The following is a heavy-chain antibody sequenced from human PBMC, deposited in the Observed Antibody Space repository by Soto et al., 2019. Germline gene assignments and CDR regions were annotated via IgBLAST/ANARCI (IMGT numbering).Heavy chain of an antibody. CDR3: ARVDRQQLGY. Sequence: PSETLSLTCAVSGYSISSGYYWGWIRQPPGKGLEWIGSIYHSGSTYYNPSLKSRVTISVDTSKNQFSLKLSSVTAADTAVYYCARVDRQQLGYWGQGTLVTVSS. CDR1: GYSISSGYY. V-gene: IGHV4-38-2*01. CDR2: IYHSGST. D-gene: IGHD6-13*01. J-gene: IGHJ4*02.